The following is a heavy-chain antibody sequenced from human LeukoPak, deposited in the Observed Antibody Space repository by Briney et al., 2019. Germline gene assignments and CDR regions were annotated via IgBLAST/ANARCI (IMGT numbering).Heavy chain of an antibody. CDR1: GFTFSSYA. CDR2: ISASGGST. Sequence: GWSLRLSCAASGFTFSSYAMSWVRQAPGKGLEWVSAISASGGSTYCADSVKGRFTISRDNSKNTLYLQMNSLRAEGTAVYYCAKRVYDHYFDYWGQGNLVTVSS. V-gene: IGHV3-23*01. J-gene: IGHJ4*02. D-gene: IGHD2/OR15-2a*01. CDR3: AKRVYDHYFDY.